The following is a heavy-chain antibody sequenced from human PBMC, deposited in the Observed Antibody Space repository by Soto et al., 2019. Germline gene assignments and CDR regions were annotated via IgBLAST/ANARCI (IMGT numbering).Heavy chain of an antibody. V-gene: IGHV5-10-1*01. Sequence: VEELKISCNGSGYSFTKCWMNWVRQLPWKGVEGMGRSDRNDSCTNNSQSFEGHVTISADKSISTAYLPWSTLKASYFAMYYCATTAHDSIVGSSPGVYHYYAMDVWGQGPTVTVSS. CDR2: SDRNDSCT. D-gene: IGHD1-26*01. J-gene: IGHJ6*02. CDR3: ATTAHDSIVGSSPGVYHYYAMDV. CDR1: GYSFTKCW.